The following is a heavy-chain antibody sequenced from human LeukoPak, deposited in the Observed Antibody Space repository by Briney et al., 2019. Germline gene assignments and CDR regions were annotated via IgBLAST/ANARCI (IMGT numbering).Heavy chain of an antibody. D-gene: IGHD3-22*01. Sequence: SETLSLTCAVYGGSFSGYYWSWIRQPPVKGLEWIGEINHSGSTNYNPSLKSRVTISVDTSKNQFSLKLSSVTAADTAVYYCARDTYYYDSSGYYADAFDIWGQGTMVTVSS. V-gene: IGHV4-34*01. CDR1: GGSFSGYY. CDR2: INHSGST. J-gene: IGHJ3*02. CDR3: ARDTYYYDSSGYYADAFDI.